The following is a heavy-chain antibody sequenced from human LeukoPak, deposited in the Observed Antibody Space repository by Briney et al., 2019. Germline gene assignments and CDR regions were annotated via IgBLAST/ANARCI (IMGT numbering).Heavy chain of an antibody. Sequence: GGSLRLSCAASGFTFKSYAMTWVRQAPGKGLEWVAVISYDGSNKYYADSVKGRFTISRDNSKNTLYLQMNSLRAEDTAAYYCARGATMIVVVPPGAFWGQGTLVTVSS. V-gene: IGHV3-30-3*01. CDR3: ARGATMIVVVPPGAF. J-gene: IGHJ4*02. CDR1: GFTFKSYA. CDR2: ISYDGSNK. D-gene: IGHD3-22*01.